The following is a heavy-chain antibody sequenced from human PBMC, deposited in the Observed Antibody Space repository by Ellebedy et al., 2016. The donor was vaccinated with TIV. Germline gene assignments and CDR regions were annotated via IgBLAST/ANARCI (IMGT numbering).Heavy chain of an antibody. Sequence: PGGSLRLSCAASGFTFTDYWMSWVRQAPGKGLEWVANIKKRGSEKDDVDSVKGLFTISRDNSKNTLYLQMNSLRAEGTAVYYCAKLGEIYTWYAEYWGQGTLVTVSS. CDR3: AKLGEIYTWYAEY. CDR2: IKKRGSEK. CDR1: GFTFTDYW. D-gene: IGHD6-13*01. V-gene: IGHV3-7*03. J-gene: IGHJ4*02.